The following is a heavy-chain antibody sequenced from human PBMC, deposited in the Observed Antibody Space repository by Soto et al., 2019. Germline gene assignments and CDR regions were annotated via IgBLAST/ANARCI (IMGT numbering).Heavy chain of an antibody. CDR1: GFTFSSYG. CDR2: IWYDGSNK. D-gene: IGHD1-26*01. J-gene: IGHJ4*02. Sequence: GGSLRLSCAASGFTFSSYGMHWVRQAPGKGLEWVAVIWYDGSNKYYADSVKGRFTISRDNSKNTLYLQMNSLRAEDTAVYYCARVGESIVGATGFDYWGQGTLVTVSS. V-gene: IGHV3-33*01. CDR3: ARVGESIVGATGFDY.